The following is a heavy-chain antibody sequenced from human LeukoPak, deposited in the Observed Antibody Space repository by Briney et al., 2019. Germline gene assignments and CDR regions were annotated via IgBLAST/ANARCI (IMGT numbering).Heavy chain of an antibody. V-gene: IGHV2-5*02. J-gene: IGHJ6*03. CDR3: AHRPGYSSSSYYYYYMDV. CDR2: IYWDDDK. Sequence: MESGPTLVNPTQTLTLTCTFSGFLLSTSGVGVGWIRQPPGKALEWLALIYWDDDKRYSPSLKSRLTITKDTSKNQVVLTMTNMDPVDTATYYCAHRPGYSSSSYYYYYMDVWGKGTTVTVSS. D-gene: IGHD6-6*01. CDR1: GFLLSTSGVG.